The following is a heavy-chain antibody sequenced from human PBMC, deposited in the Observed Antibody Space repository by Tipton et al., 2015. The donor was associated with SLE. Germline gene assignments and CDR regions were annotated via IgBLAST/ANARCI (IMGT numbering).Heavy chain of an antibody. Sequence: TLSLTCTVSGGSISSYYWSWIRQPPGKGLEWIGYIYYSGSTNYNPSLKSRVTISVDTSKNQFSLKLSSVTAADTAVYYCASFPSGSYLSPDYWGQGTLVTVSS. CDR3: ASFPSGSYLSPDY. J-gene: IGHJ4*02. D-gene: IGHD3-10*01. CDR2: IYYSGST. CDR1: GGSISSYY. V-gene: IGHV4-59*12.